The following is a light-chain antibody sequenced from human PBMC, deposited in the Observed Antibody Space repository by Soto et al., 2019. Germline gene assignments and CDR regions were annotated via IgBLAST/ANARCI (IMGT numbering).Light chain of an antibody. J-gene: IGKJ4*01. CDR2: GAA. CDR3: QQHGTSPELT. CDR1: QSVSSSY. Sequence: EIVLTQSPATLSLSPGERATLSCRASQSVSSSYLAWYRQKPGQAPRLLIFGAAVRATGIPDRFSGSGSGTDFGLTISRLEPEDFAVYYCQQHGTSPELTFGGGTKVDIK. V-gene: IGKV3-20*01.